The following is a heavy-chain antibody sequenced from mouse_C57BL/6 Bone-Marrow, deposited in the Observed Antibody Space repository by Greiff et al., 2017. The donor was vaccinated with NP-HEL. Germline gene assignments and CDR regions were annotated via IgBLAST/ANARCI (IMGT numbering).Heavy chain of an antibody. CDR1: GYTFTSYW. D-gene: IGHD2-4*01. CDR2: IHPNSGST. J-gene: IGHJ1*03. CDR3: ARRGIYYDYDWYFEV. Sequence: QVQLQQPGAELVKPGASVKLSCKASGYTFTSYWMHWVKQRPGQGLEWIGMIHPNSGSTNYNEKFKSKATLTVDKSSSTAYMQLSSLTSEDSAVYYCARRGIYYDYDWYFEVWGTGTTVTVSA. V-gene: IGHV1-64*01.